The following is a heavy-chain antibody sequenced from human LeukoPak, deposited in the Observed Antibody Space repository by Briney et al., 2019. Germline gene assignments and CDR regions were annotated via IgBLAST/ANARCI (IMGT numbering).Heavy chain of an antibody. J-gene: IGHJ6*02. D-gene: IGHD5-18*01. V-gene: IGHV3-13*01. Sequence: GGSLRLSCAASGFTFSSYDMHWVRQATGKGLEGVSAIGTAGDTYYPGSVKGRFTISRENAKNSLYLQMNSLGAGDTAVYYCARDGGYSYGYGGYYYYGMDVWGQGTTVTVSS. CDR2: IGTAGDT. CDR1: GFTFSSYD. CDR3: ARDGGYSYGYGGYYYYGMDV.